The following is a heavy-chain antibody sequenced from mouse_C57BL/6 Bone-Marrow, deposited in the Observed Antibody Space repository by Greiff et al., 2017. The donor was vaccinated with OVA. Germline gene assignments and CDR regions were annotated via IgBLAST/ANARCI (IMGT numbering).Heavy chain of an antibody. J-gene: IGHJ1*03. Sequence: VQLQQPGAELVKPGASVKMSCKASGYTFTSYWITWVKQRPGQGLEWIGDIYPGSGSNNYNEKFKSKATLTVDTSSSTAYMQLSSLTSEDSAVYYCARGKLGRGYFDVWGTGTTVTVSS. V-gene: IGHV1-55*01. CDR2: IYPGSGSN. CDR1: GYTFTSYW. D-gene: IGHD4-1*01. CDR3: ARGKLGRGYFDV.